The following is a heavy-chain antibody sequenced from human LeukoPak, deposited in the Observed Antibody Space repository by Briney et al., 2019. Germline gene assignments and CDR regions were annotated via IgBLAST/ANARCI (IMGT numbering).Heavy chain of an antibody. CDR1: GYTFTSYY. D-gene: IGHD1-26*01. V-gene: IGHV1-46*01. Sequence: ASVKVSCKASGYTFTSYYMHWVRRAPGQGLEWMGIINPSGGSTSYAQKFQGRVTMTRDTSTSTVYMELSSLRSEDTAVYYCARVGSRIVGAGGVLLDFDYWGQGTLVTVSS. CDR3: ARVGSRIVGAGGVLLDFDY. J-gene: IGHJ4*02. CDR2: INPSGGST.